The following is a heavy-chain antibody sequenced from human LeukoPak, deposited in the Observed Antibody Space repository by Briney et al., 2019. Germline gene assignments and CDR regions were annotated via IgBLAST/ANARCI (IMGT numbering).Heavy chain of an antibody. CDR1: GGTFSSYA. V-gene: IGHV1-69*05. CDR2: IIPIFGTA. CDR3: ARSATIFPRMSNWYFDL. J-gene: IGHJ2*01. Sequence: SVKVSCKASGGTFSSYAISWVRQAPGQGLEWMGGIIPIFGTANYAQKFQGRVTITTDESTSTAYMELSSLRSEDTAVYYCARSATIFPRMSNWYFDLWGRGTLVTVSS. D-gene: IGHD3-9*01.